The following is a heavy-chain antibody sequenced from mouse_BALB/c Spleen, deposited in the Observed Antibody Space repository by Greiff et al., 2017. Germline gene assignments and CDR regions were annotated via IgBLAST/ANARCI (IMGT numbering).Heavy chain of an antibody. V-gene: IGHV1-9*01. CDR3: AEDATATGFDY. D-gene: IGHD1-2*01. CDR2: ILPGSGST. Sequence: QVQLQQSGAELMKPGASVKISCKATGYTFSSYWIEWVKQRPGHGLEWIGEILPGSGSTNYNEKFKGKATFTADTSSNTAYMQLSSLTSEDSAVYYCAEDATATGFDYWGQGTTLTVSS. CDR1: GYTFSSYW. J-gene: IGHJ2*01.